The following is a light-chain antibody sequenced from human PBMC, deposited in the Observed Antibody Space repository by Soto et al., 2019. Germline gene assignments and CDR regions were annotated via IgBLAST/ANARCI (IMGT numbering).Light chain of an antibody. V-gene: IGKV3-20*01. Sequence: IILTQSPGTLSLSPGESTALSCRASQSVSSSYLAWYQQKPGQAPSLLIYGASRRATGIPDRFSGSGSGTDFTLTISRLEPEDFAVYYCQQYDSSPRTFGQGTRVEI. J-gene: IGKJ5*01. CDR2: GAS. CDR3: QQYDSSPRT. CDR1: QSVSSSY.